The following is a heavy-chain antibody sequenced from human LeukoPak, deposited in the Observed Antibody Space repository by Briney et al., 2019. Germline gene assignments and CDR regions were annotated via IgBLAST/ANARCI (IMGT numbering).Heavy chain of an antibody. CDR3: ATGTYYYDSSGYYYDAFDI. J-gene: IGHJ3*02. CDR1: GGSISSGGYY. D-gene: IGHD3-22*01. V-gene: IGHV4-30-2*01. Sequence: PSETLSLTCTVSGGSISSGGYYWSWIRQHPGKGLEWIGYIYHSGSTYYNPSLKSRVTISVDRSKNQFSLKLSSVTAADTAVYYCATGTYYYDSSGYYYDAFDIWGQGTMVTVSS. CDR2: IYHSGST.